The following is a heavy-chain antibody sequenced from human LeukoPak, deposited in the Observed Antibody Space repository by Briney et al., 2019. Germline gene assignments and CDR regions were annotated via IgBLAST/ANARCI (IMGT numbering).Heavy chain of an antibody. J-gene: IGHJ4*02. V-gene: IGHV3-30-3*01. D-gene: IGHD4-17*01. Sequence: PGGSLRLSCAASGFTFSSYAMHWVRQAPGKGLEWVAVISYDGSNKYYADSVKGRFTISRDNSKNTLYLQMNSLRAEDTAVYYCAATVTTGAYWGQGTLVTVSS. CDR3: AATVTTGAY. CDR1: GFTFSSYA. CDR2: ISYDGSNK.